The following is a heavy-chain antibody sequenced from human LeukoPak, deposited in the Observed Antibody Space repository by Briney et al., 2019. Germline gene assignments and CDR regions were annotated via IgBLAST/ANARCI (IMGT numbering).Heavy chain of an antibody. Sequence: GRSLRLSCEASGFTFSNYWMHWVRQAPGKGLVWVSGISIDGSSTSYADSVRGRFTISRDNAKNTLYLQMNSLRAEDTAVYYCAPNWFDPWGQGTLVTVSS. CDR3: APNWFDP. CDR2: ISIDGSST. V-gene: IGHV3-74*01. J-gene: IGHJ5*02. CDR1: GFTFSNYW.